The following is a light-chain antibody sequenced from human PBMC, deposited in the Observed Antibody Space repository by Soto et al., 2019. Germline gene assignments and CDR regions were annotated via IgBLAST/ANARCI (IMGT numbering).Light chain of an antibody. CDR2: EVS. J-gene: IGLJ1*01. V-gene: IGLV2-14*01. CDR3: SSFTSTSTFV. CDR1: SNDVGGYNY. Sequence: QSVLTQPASVSGSPGQSITMSCTGTSNDVGGYNYVSWFQQHPGKAPKLLIFEVSNRPSGVSHRFSGSKSGNTASLTISGLQAEDEADYYCSSFTSTSTFVFGSGTKATVL.